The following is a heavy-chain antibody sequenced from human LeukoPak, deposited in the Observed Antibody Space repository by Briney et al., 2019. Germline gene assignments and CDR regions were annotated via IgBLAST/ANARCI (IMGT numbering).Heavy chain of an antibody. CDR1: GFTFSSYG. V-gene: IGHV3-30*02. CDR3: AKDIPQQQANWFDP. Sequence: GGSLRLSCAASGFTFSSYGMHWVRQAPGKGLEWVAFIRYDGSNKYYADSVKGRFTISRDNSKNTLYLQMNSLRAEDTAVYYCAKDIPQQQANWFDPWGQGTLVTVSS. D-gene: IGHD6-13*01. CDR2: IRYDGSNK. J-gene: IGHJ5*02.